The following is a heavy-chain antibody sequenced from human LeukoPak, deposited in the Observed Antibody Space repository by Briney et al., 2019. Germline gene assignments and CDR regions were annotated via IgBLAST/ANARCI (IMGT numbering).Heavy chain of an antibody. CDR1: GFSFNIHG. V-gene: IGHV3-23*01. D-gene: IGHD3-22*01. Sequence: TGGSLRLSCAASGFSFNIHGMNWVRQAPGKGLEWVSGIGPSGSNTYYADSVKGRFTISRDNSQNTVSLQMNSLRAEDTAVYYCARMSYYDRRGDNWFDPWGQGTLVIVSS. CDR3: ARMSYYDRRGDNWFDP. CDR2: IGPSGSNT. J-gene: IGHJ5*02.